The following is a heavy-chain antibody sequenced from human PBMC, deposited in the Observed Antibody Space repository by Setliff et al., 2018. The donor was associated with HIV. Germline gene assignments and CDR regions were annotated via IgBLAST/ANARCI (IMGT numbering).Heavy chain of an antibody. D-gene: IGHD6-13*01. J-gene: IGHJ6*02. V-gene: IGHV3-30*02. CDR2: IRYDGSNK. CDR3: AKGEIAAAGREDGDGMDV. Sequence: GESLKISCAASGFTFSSYGMHWVRQAPGKGLEWVAFIRYDGSNKYYADSVKGRFTISRDNSKNTLYLQMNSPRAEDTAVYYCAKGEIAAAGREDGDGMDVWGQGTTVTVSS. CDR1: GFTFSSYG.